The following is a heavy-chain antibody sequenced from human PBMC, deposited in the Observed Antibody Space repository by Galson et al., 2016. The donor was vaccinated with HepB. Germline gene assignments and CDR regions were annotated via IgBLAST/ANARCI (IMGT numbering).Heavy chain of an antibody. V-gene: IGHV3-33*06. D-gene: IGHD3-22*01. CDR2: MLSDADNK. J-gene: IGHJ4*02. CDR1: GFIFSNFG. CDR3: AKERRDYYDSSGNSDY. Sequence: SLRLSCAASGFIFSNFGFHWVRQAPGKGLEWVAVMLSDADNKFYAESVKGRFTISRDNSKNTLYLQMNSLRAEDTAVYYCAKERRDYYDSSGNSDYWGQGTLVTVSS.